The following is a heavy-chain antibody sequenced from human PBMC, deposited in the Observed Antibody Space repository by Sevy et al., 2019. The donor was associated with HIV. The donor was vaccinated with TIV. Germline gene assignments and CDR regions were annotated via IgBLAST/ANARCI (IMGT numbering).Heavy chain of an antibody. CDR2: IKQDGSEK. J-gene: IGHJ3*02. CDR3: ARVLSGQQVAVTKAAAFDI. Sequence: GGSLRLSCAASGFTFSSYWMSWVRQAPGKGLEWVANIKQDGSEKYYVDSVKGRFTISRDNAKNSLYLQMNSLRAEDTAVYYCARVLSGQQVAVTKAAAFDIWGQGTMVTVSS. V-gene: IGHV3-7*03. CDR1: GFTFSSYW. D-gene: IGHD2-15*01.